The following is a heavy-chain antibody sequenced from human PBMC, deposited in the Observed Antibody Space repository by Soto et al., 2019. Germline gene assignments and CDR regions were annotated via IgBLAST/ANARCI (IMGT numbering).Heavy chain of an antibody. Sequence: SVKVSCKASGGTFSSYAISWVRQAPGQGLEWMGGIIPIFGTANYAQKFQGRVTITADESTSTAYMELSSLRSEDTAVYYCAGVWGRFSAFDIWGQGTMVTVSS. CDR2: IIPIFGTA. J-gene: IGHJ3*02. CDR1: GGTFSSYA. CDR3: AGVWGRFSAFDI. D-gene: IGHD3-16*01. V-gene: IGHV1-69*13.